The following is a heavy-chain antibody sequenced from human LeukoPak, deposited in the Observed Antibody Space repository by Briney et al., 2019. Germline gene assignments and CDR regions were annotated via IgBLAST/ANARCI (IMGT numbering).Heavy chain of an antibody. CDR2: VHYSGST. D-gene: IGHD4-11*01. V-gene: IGHV4-59*01. Sequence: SETLSLTCTVSDGSISGYYWSWIRQPPGKGLEWIGYVHYSGSTNYNPSLKCRITILVDTSKNQFSLRLSSVTAADTAVYYCARVRGNYFPDYWGQGTLVTVSS. CDR1: DGSISGYY. J-gene: IGHJ4*02. CDR3: ARVRGNYFPDY.